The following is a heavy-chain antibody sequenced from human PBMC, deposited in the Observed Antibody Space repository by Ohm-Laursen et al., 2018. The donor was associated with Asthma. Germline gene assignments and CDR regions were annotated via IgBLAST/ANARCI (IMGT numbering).Heavy chain of an antibody. J-gene: IGHJ3*02. CDR1: GFTFSSYA. CDR2: ISSNGGST. V-gene: IGHV3-23*01. Sequence: SLRLSCSASGFTFSSYAMSWVRQAPGKGLEWVSGISSNGGSTQYADSVKGRFTISRDNSKNTLFLQMNSLRADDTAVYYCAKDWGVPHYAFDIWGQGSLVTVSS. CDR3: AKDWGVPHYAFDI. D-gene: IGHD3-16*01.